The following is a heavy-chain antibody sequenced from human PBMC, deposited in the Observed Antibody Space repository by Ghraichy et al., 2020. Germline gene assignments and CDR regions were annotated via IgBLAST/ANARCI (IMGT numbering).Heavy chain of an antibody. CDR3: VREYCRGGRCFIGTGGSHFDY. CDR1: GFALSGYC. V-gene: IGHV3-74*01. J-gene: IGHJ4*02. D-gene: IGHD2-15*01. CDR2: ITSDGTVR. Sequence: GESLNISCAASGFALSGYCMHWVRQAPGKGLLWVSRITSDGTVRTYADSVKGRFTISRDNAKNTLYLQMNSLRAEDTAVYYCVREYCRGGRCFIGTGGSHFDYWRQAILVTVSS.